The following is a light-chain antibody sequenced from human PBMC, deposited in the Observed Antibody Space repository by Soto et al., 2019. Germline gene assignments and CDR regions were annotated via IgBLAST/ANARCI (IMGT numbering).Light chain of an antibody. CDR2: EVS. J-gene: IGLJ1*01. CDR3: SSYTSTSTLYV. Sequence: QSVLPQPASVSGSPGQSITISCTGSNSDIGTYNYVSWYQQYPGKAPKLVISEVSNRPSGISHRFSGSKSGNAASLTISGLQAEDEATYYCSSYTSTSTLYVFGPGTKVTVL. CDR1: NSDIGTYNY. V-gene: IGLV2-14*01.